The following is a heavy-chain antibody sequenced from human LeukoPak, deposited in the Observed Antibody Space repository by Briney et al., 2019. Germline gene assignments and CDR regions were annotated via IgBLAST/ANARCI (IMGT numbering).Heavy chain of an antibody. V-gene: IGHV3-23*01. CDR2: ISPGGGTT. CDR1: GFTFSNEA. Sequence: GGSLRLSCAASGFTFSNEAMGWVRQLRGGGLEWVSTISPGGGTTYYAESMKGRFTISRDNSKSTLYLQMNSLRAEDTAVYYCARSLTRGDFWSGYSGDAFDIWGQGTMVTVSS. J-gene: IGHJ3*02. D-gene: IGHD3-3*01. CDR3: ARSLTRGDFWSGYSGDAFDI.